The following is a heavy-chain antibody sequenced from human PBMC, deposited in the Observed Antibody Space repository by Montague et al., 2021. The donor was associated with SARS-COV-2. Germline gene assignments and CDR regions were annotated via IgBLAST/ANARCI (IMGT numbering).Heavy chain of an antibody. J-gene: IGHJ3*02. CDR2: IYYSGST. CDR3: ASPTYYYDSSGSDAFDI. D-gene: IGHD3-22*01. CDR1: GGSISSSNYY. V-gene: IGHV4-39*01. Sequence: SETLSLTCTVSGGSISSSNYYWGWIRRPPGKGLEWIGSIYYSGSTYYNPSLESRVTIFVDTSKNQFSLKLSSVTAADTAVYYCASPTYYYDSSGSDAFDIWGQGTMVTVSS.